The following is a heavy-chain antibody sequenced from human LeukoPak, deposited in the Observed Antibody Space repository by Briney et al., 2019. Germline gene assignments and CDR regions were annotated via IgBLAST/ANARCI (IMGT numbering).Heavy chain of an antibody. J-gene: IGHJ3*02. Sequence: SETLSLTCTVSGGSISRGDYYWSWIRQPPGKGLAWIAYIYYSGSTYYNPSLKSRVTISVDTSKNQFSLKLSSVTAADTAVYYCATKTGLNYVSFFTLDIWGQGTMVTVAS. V-gene: IGHV4-30-4*08. CDR3: ATKTGLNYVSFFTLDI. CDR2: IYYSGST. CDR1: GGSISRGDYY. D-gene: IGHD3-16*01.